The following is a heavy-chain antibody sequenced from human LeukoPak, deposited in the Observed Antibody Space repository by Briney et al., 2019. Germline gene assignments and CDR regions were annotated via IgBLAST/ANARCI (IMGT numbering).Heavy chain of an antibody. D-gene: IGHD3-22*01. CDR3: ARATGYVIEDYFDY. V-gene: IGHV4-61*05. J-gene: IGHJ4*02. CDR2: IYYSGST. Sequence: MPSETLSLTCTVSGGSISTSNYYWGWIRQPPGKGLEWIGYIYYSGSTNYNPSLKSRVTISVDTSKNQFSLKLRSVTAADTAVYYCARATGYVIEDYFDYWGQGTLVTVSS. CDR1: GGSISTSNYY.